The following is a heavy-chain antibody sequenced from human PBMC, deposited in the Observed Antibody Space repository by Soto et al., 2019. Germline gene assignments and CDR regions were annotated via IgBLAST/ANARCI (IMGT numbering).Heavy chain of an antibody. V-gene: IGHV4-34*01. J-gene: IGHJ4*02. CDR3: ALVVTATPGFDY. D-gene: IGHD2-21*02. CDR1: GGSFSGYY. Sequence: SETLSLTCAVYGGSFSGYYWSWIRQPPGKGLEWIGEINHSGSTNYNPSLKSRVTISVDTSKNQFSLKLSSVTAADTAVYYCALVVTATPGFDYWGQGTLVTVSS. CDR2: INHSGST.